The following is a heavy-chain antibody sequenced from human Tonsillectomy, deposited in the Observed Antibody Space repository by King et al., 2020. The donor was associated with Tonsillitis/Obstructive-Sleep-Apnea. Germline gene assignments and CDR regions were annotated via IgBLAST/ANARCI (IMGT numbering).Heavy chain of an antibody. CDR1: GFTFSSFE. J-gene: IGHJ4*02. CDR2: ISSSGRTI. V-gene: IGHV3-48*03. Sequence: VQLVESGGTLVQPGGSLRLSCAASGFTFSSFEMNWVRQAPGKGLEWVSYISSSGRTIFYADSVKGRFTISRDNAKNSLYLQMNSLRAEDTAIYYCARLTTVTYGVDNWGQGTLVSVPS. CDR3: ARLTTVTYGVDN. D-gene: IGHD4-17*01.